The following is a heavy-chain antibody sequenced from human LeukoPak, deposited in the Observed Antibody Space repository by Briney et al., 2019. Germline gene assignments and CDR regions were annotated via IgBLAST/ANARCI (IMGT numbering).Heavy chain of an antibody. V-gene: IGHV4-59*08. Sequence: SSETLSLTCTVSGGSINNYYWSWIRQPPGKGLEWIGYIYYTGSTNYNPSLKSRVTISVDTSKNQFSLKLSSVTAADTAVYYCARHRMYYYDSSGYYYGTVYYFDYWGQGTLVTVSS. D-gene: IGHD3-22*01. CDR2: IYYTGST. CDR3: ARHRMYYYDSSGYYYGTVYYFDY. J-gene: IGHJ4*02. CDR1: GGSINNYY.